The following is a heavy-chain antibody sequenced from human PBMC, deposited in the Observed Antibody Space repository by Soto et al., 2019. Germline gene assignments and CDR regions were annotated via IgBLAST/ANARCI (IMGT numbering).Heavy chain of an antibody. CDR1: GFTFSSYA. V-gene: IGHV3-23*01. J-gene: IGHJ4*02. D-gene: IGHD6-19*01. Sequence: EVQLLESGGGLVQPGGSLRLSCAASGFTFSSYAMSWVRQAPGKGLEWVSAISGSGGSTYYADSVKGRFTISRDNSKNPLYLQMNSLRAEDTAVYYCAKKSVAGSNPFDYWGQGTLVTVSS. CDR3: AKKSVAGSNPFDY. CDR2: ISGSGGST.